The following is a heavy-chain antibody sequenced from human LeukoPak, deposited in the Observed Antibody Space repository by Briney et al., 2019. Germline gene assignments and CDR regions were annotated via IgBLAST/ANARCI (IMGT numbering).Heavy chain of an antibody. CDR3: ARVYYSSSYDYWYFDL. V-gene: IGHV4-4*07. CDR2: IYTSGST. D-gene: IGHD6-13*01. CDR1: GGSISSYY. J-gene: IGHJ2*01. Sequence: PSETLSLTCTVSGGSISSYYWSWIRQPAGKGLEWIGRIYTSGSTNYNPSLKSRVTMSVDTSKNQFSLKLNSVTAADTAVYYCARVYYSSSYDYWYFDLWGRGTLVTVSS.